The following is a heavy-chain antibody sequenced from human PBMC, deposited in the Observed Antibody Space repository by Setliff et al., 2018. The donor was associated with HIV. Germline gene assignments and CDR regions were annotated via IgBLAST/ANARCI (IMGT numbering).Heavy chain of an antibody. Sequence: PGGSLRLSCAASGFTFSSYSMNWVRQAPGKGLEWVSSISSSRSYIYYADSVKGRFTISRDNAKNSLYLQMNSLRADDTAVYYCARCFLGWGDRWSVDAFDIWGQGTMVTVSS. D-gene: IGHD3-16*01. J-gene: IGHJ3*02. V-gene: IGHV3-21*01. CDR3: ARCFLGWGDRWSVDAFDI. CDR2: ISSSRSYI. CDR1: GFTFSSYS.